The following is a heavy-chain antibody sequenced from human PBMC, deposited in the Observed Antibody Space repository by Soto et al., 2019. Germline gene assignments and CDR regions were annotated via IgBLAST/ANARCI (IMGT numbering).Heavy chain of an antibody. V-gene: IGHV3-23*01. CDR3: AMAGGIATAGAVNY. CDR2: ISGSGGST. Sequence: EVQLLESGGGLVQPGGSLRLSCAASGFTFSSYAMSWVRQAPGKGLEWVSAISGSGGSTYYADSVKGRFTISRHSSKNTLDLPMNSLRAEDTAVYYWAMAGGIATAGAVNYWGQGTLVTVSS. J-gene: IGHJ4*02. D-gene: IGHD6-13*01. CDR1: GFTFSSYA.